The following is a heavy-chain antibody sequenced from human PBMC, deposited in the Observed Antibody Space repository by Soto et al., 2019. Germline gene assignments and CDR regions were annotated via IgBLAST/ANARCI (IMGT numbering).Heavy chain of an antibody. D-gene: IGHD6-6*01. J-gene: IGHJ6*03. CDR3: GRGPPGYYVAPGSSSFAGRYYYSYYMDV. CDR2: INHSGST. V-gene: IGHV4-34*01. CDR1: GGSFSGYY. Sequence: QVQLQQWGAGLLKPSETLSLTCAVYGGSFSGYYWSWIRQPPGKGLEWIGEINHSGSTNYNPSLRRRSTISVDTSKNQFSWRRSSVPAAATAVYYCGRGPPGYYVAPGSSSFAGRYYYSYYMDVW.